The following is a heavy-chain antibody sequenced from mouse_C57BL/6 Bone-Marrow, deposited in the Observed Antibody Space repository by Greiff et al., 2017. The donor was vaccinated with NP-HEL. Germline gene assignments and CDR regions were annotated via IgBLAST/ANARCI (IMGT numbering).Heavy chain of an antibody. Sequence: QVQLKESGAELARPGASVKLSCKASGYTFTSYGISWVKQRTGQGLEWIGEIYPRSGNTYYNEKFKGKATLTADKSSSTAYMELRSLTSEDSAVYFLAREDYDYLAYWGQGTLVTGSA. V-gene: IGHV1-81*01. CDR2: IYPRSGNT. CDR3: AREDYDYLAY. CDR1: GYTFTSYG. J-gene: IGHJ3*01. D-gene: IGHD2-4*01.